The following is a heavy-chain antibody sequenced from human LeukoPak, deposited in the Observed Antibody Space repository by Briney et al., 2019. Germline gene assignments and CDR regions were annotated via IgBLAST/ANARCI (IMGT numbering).Heavy chain of an antibody. J-gene: IGHJ4*02. D-gene: IGHD6-19*01. CDR2: IYPGDSDT. CDR3: ARQIRYSSGWYEY. V-gene: IGHV5-51*01. Sequence: ESLKISCRGSGYTFTSYWIGWVRQMPGKGLEWMGIIYPGDSDTRYSPSFQGQVTISADKSISTAYLQWSSLKASDTAMYYCARQIRYSSGWYEYWGQGTLVTVSS. CDR1: GYTFTSYW.